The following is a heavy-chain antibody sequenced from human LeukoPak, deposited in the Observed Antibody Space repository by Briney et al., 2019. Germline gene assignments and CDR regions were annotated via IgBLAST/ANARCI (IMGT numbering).Heavy chain of an antibody. D-gene: IGHD4-17*01. J-gene: IGHJ4*02. CDR2: VYHSGNT. CDR1: GYSISSGYY. Sequence: SETLSLTCAVSGYSISSGYYWGWIRQPPGKGLECIGTVYHSGNTYYNPSLKSRVTMSVDWSKKQFSLNLTSVTAADTAVYYCVTNRDTDYALGYWGQGSLVTVSS. CDR3: VTNRDTDYALGY. V-gene: IGHV4-38-2*01.